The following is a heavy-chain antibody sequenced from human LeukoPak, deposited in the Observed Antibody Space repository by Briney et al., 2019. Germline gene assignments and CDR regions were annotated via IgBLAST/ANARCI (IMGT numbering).Heavy chain of an antibody. D-gene: IGHD4-17*01. J-gene: IGHJ6*02. CDR1: GYTFTSYG. Sequence: ASVKVSCKASGYTFTSYGISWVRQAPGQGLEWMGWISAYNGNTNYAQKLQGRVTMTTDTSTSTAYMELRSLRSDDTAVYYCARHGYGDYGGYYYGMDDWGQGTTVTVSS. CDR3: ARHGYGDYGGYYYGMDD. CDR2: ISAYNGNT. V-gene: IGHV1-18*01.